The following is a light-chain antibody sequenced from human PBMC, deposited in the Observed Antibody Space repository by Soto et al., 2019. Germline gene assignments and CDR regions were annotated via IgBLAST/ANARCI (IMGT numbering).Light chain of an antibody. CDR2: GAS. V-gene: IGKV3-15*01. J-gene: IGKJ5*01. CDR3: QQYSNWPLT. CDR1: QSVSSN. Sequence: EIVMTQSPATLSVSPGERATLSCRASQSVSSNLAWYQQKRGQAPRLLIYGASTRATGIPARFSGSGSGTEFTLTISSLQSEDFAVYYCQQYSNWPLTFGQGTRLEI.